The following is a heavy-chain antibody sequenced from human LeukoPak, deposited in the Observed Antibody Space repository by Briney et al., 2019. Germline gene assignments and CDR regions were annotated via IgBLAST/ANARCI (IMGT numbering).Heavy chain of an antibody. J-gene: IGHJ5*02. CDR2: ISAYNGNT. Sequence: ASVKASCKASGYTFTSYGISWVRQAPGQGLEWMGWISAYNGNTNYAQKLQGRVTMTTDTSTSTAYMELRSLRSDDTAVYYCARVAVVTAIENWFDPWGQGTLVTVSS. CDR1: GYTFTSYG. CDR3: ARVAVVTAIENWFDP. V-gene: IGHV1-18*01. D-gene: IGHD2-21*02.